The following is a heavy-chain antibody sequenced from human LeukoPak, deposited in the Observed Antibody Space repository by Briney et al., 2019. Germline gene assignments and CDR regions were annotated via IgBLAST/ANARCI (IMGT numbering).Heavy chain of an antibody. V-gene: IGHV3-21*01. Sequence: VGSLRLSSAASGFTFSRYSMTSVRQAPGKGLEWVSSISISSSYIYYADSVKGRFTISRDNAKNSLYLQMNSLRAEETAVYYCASDRSSSFDYWGEGTLVTVSS. CDR2: ISISSSYI. CDR1: GFTFSRYS. CDR3: ASDRSSSFDY. D-gene: IGHD2-15*01. J-gene: IGHJ4*02.